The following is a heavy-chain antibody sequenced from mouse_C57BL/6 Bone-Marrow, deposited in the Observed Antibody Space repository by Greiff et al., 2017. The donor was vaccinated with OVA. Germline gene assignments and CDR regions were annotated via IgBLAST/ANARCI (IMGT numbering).Heavy chain of an antibody. D-gene: IGHD2-4*01. CDR3: ARRYDYDWAMDY. Sequence: EVKVVESGGGLVQPGGSLKLSCAASGFTFSDYYMYWVRQTPEKRLEWVAYISNGGGSTYYPDTVKGRFTISRDNAKNTLYLQMSRLKSEDTAMYYCARRYDYDWAMDYWGQGTSVTVSS. CDR2: ISNGGGST. CDR1: GFTFSDYY. V-gene: IGHV5-12*01. J-gene: IGHJ4*01.